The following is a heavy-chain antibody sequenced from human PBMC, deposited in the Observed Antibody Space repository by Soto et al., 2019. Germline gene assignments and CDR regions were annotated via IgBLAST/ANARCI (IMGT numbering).Heavy chain of an antibody. D-gene: IGHD3-10*01. CDR2: ISGGGAST. V-gene: IGHV3-23*01. CDR1: GFPFSSYA. Sequence: GGSLRLSCSASGFPFSSYAMSWVRQAPGKGLEWVSSISGGGASTEYADSVKGRFTISRDTSKNMVYLQMNDLRADDTAVYYCAKDRGYYFGSGSYYDAFAIWGQGTTVTVSS. CDR3: AKDRGYYFGSGSYYDAFAI. J-gene: IGHJ3*02.